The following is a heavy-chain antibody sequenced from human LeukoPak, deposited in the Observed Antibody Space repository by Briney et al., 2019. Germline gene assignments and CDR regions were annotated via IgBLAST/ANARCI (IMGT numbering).Heavy chain of an antibody. Sequence: ASVKVSCKASGYTFTSYYRHWVRQAPGQGLEWMGIINPSGGSTSYAQKFQGRVTMTRDTSTSTVYMELSSLRSEDTAVYYCARDIVVVPAAPGGWFDPWGQGTLVTASS. D-gene: IGHD2-2*01. CDR2: INPSGGST. CDR3: ARDIVVVPAAPGGWFDP. J-gene: IGHJ5*02. V-gene: IGHV1-46*01. CDR1: GYTFTSYY.